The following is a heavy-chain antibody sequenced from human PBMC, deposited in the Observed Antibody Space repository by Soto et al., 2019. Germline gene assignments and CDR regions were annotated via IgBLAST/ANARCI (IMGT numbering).Heavy chain of an antibody. Sequence: QVQLVQSGAEVKKPGSSVNVSCKASGGTFSSYTITWVRQAPGQGLEWMGRIIPILGIANYAQNFQGRVTITADKSTSTAYMELSSLRSDDTAVYYCARGIAYRSITYYFDDWGQGTLVSVSS. CDR2: IIPILGIA. J-gene: IGHJ4*02. CDR1: GGTFSSYT. V-gene: IGHV1-69*02. CDR3: ARGIAYRSITYYFDD. D-gene: IGHD6-13*01.